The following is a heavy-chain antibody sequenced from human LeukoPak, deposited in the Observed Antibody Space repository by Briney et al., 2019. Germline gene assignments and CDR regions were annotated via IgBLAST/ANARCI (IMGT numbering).Heavy chain of an antibody. CDR2: MQKEGGET. D-gene: IGHD2-15*01. CDR1: GFTFREYG. V-gene: IGHV3-7*01. J-gene: IGHJ4*02. CDR3: ATVAEPGCLHY. Sequence: QPGGSLRLSCAASGFTFREYGVGWVRRAPGRGREGVANMQKEGGETSYVDSVKGRFTLSRDTGQNSPYLQMNRLRAEGTGVYLCATVAEPGCLHYWGQGTLVTVSS.